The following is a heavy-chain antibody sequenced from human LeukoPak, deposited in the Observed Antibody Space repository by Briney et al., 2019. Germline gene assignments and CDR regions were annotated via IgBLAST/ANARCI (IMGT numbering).Heavy chain of an antibody. CDR1: GGSVSSGSYY. Sequence: PSETLSLTCTVSGGSVSSGSYYWSWIRQPPRKGLEWIGYIYYSGSTNYNPSLKSRVTISVDTSKNQFSLKLSSVTAADTAVYYCARESYSSSTSGLHYWGQGTLVTVSS. CDR3: ARESYSSSTSGLHY. CDR2: IYYSGST. J-gene: IGHJ4*02. D-gene: IGHD6-6*01. V-gene: IGHV4-61*01.